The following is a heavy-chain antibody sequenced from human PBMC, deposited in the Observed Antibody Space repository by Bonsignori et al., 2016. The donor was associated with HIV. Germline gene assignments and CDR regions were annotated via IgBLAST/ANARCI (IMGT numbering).Heavy chain of an antibody. CDR2: IYTTGST. CDR1: GIPITIGNFY. CDR3: ARDPYYDVSTGGFDF. V-gene: IGHV4-61*02. Sequence: SETLSLTCTVSGIPITIGNFYWSWIRQPADKGLEWIGRIYTTGSTTYNPSLKSRVTMSADTSTNQFFLKLRSVTAADTAVYYCARDPYYDVSTGGFDFWGQGTLVTVSS. J-gene: IGHJ4*02. D-gene: IGHD3-9*01.